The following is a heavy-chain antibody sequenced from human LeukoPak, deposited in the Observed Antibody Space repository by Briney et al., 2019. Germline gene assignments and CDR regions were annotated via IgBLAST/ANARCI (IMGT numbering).Heavy chain of an antibody. J-gene: IGHJ3*02. Sequence: GGSLRLSCAASGFTFSNAWMSWVRQAPGKGLEWVGRIKSKTDGGITDYAAPVKGRFTISRDDSKNTLYLQMNSLKTEDTAVYYCTTDSGKWELDDAFDIWGQGTMVTVSS. D-gene: IGHD1-26*01. V-gene: IGHV3-15*01. CDR3: TTDSGKWELDDAFDI. CDR1: GFTFSNAW. CDR2: IKSKTDGGIT.